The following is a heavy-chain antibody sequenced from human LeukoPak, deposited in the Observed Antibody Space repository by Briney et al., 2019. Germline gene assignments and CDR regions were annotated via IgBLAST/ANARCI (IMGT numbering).Heavy chain of an antibody. V-gene: IGHV3-7*01. D-gene: IGHD5-18*01. CDR3: AKMRRIQLWFDY. Sequence: GGSLRLSCAASGFMFSSYWMSWVRQAPGKGLEWVANIKQDGSEKYYVDSVKGRFTVSRDNARNSLYLQMNSLRAEDTAVYYCAKMRRIQLWFDYWGQGTLVTVSS. CDR1: GFMFSSYW. J-gene: IGHJ4*02. CDR2: IKQDGSEK.